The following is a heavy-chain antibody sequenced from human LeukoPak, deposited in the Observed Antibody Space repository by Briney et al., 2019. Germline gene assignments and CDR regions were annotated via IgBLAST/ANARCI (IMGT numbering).Heavy chain of an antibody. V-gene: IGHV4-59*01. CDR2: IYYSGST. J-gene: IGHJ5*01. D-gene: IGHD6-13*01. Sequence: SETLSLTCTVPGGSISSYYWSWIPQRPGEGLEWIWYIYYSGSTRYNPSLKSRVTISVDSSKTQFYLKLRSVTAADTAVYYCARAEIVAAGIDRPFDSWGQGTLVTVSS. CDR1: GGSISSYY. CDR3: ARAEIVAAGIDRPFDS.